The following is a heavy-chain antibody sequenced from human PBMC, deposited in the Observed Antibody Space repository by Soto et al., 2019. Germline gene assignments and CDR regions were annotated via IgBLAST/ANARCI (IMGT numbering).Heavy chain of an antibody. V-gene: IGHV4-4*07. CDR3: VRDGTRTLRDWFDP. J-gene: IGHJ5*02. CDR2: IYATGTT. CDR1: GASVSGFD. D-gene: IGHD1-1*01. Sequence: XTLSPPCTVSGASVSGFDWSWILKSAGKGLEWIGRIYATGTTDYNPSLKSRVMMSVDTSQKHFSLKLRYVTAADTAVYYCVRDGTRTLRDWFDPWGQGISVTVSS.